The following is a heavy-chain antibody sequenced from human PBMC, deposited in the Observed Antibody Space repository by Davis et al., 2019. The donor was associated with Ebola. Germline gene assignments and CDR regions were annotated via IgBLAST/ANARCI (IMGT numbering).Heavy chain of an antibody. D-gene: IGHD6-19*01. CDR2: ISNSGGST. V-gene: IGHV3-23*01. CDR1: GFTFSSYA. CDR3: AKAQGSSGWYAFDY. Sequence: GGSLRLSCAASGFTFSSYAMTWVRQAPGKGLEWVSGISNSGGSTYYADSVKGRFTISRDNSKNTLYLQMNSLRAKDTAVYYCAKAQGSSGWYAFDYWGQGTLVTVSS. J-gene: IGHJ4*02.